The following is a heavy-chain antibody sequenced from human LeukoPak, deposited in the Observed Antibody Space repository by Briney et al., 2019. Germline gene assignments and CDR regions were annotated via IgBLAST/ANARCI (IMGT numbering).Heavy chain of an antibody. CDR1: GGSFSGYY. Sequence: PSETLSLTCAVYGGSFSGYYWSWIRQPPGKGLEWIGEINHSGSTNYHPSLKSRVTISVDTSKNQFSLKLSSVTAADTAVYYCARDSITIGIWGQGTMVTVS. CDR3: ARDSITIGI. CDR2: INHSGST. V-gene: IGHV4-34*01. D-gene: IGHD3-3*01. J-gene: IGHJ3*02.